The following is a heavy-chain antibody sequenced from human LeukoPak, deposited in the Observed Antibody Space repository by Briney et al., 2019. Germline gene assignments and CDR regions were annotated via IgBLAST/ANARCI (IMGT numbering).Heavy chain of an antibody. CDR1: GGSISSSSYY. CDR3: ARAGSYGSHFDY. J-gene: IGHJ4*02. V-gene: IGHV4-39*07. D-gene: IGHD5-18*01. Sequence: PSETLSLTCTVSGGSISSSSYYWGWIRQPPGKGLEWIGSIYYSGSTYYNPSLKCRVTISVDTSKNQFSLKLSSVTAADTAVYYCARAGSYGSHFDYWGQGTLVTVSS. CDR2: IYYSGST.